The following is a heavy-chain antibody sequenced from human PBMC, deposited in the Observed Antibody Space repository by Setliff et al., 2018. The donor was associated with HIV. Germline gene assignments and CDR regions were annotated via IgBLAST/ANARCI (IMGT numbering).Heavy chain of an antibody. CDR1: GGSFSGYY. CDR2: INHSGNT. CDR3: ARGSKGGFFDY. V-gene: IGHV4-34*01. Sequence: SETLSLTCAVYGGSFSGYYWSWIRQPPGKGLEWIGEINHSGNTNYNPSLKSRVTISVDTSKNQFSLKLNSVTAADTAVYYCARGSKGGFFDYWGQGTLVTVSS. D-gene: IGHD3-16*01. J-gene: IGHJ4*02.